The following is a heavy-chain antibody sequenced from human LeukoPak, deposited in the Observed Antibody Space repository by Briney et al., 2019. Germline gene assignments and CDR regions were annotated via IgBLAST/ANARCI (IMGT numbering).Heavy chain of an antibody. J-gene: IGHJ4*02. Sequence: SETLSLTCAVYGGSFSGYYWSWIRQPPGKGLEWIGEINHSGSTNYNPSLKSRVTISVDTSKNQFSLKLSSVTAADTAVYYCARQLWFRQYLDYWGQGTLVTVSS. D-gene: IGHD5-18*01. CDR3: ARQLWFRQYLDY. CDR2: INHSGST. CDR1: GGSFSGYY. V-gene: IGHV4-34*01.